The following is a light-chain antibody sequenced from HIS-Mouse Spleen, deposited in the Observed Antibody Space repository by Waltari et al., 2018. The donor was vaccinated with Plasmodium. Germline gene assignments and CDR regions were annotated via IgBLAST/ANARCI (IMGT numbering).Light chain of an antibody. CDR3: QQSYSTWT. CDR1: QSISSW. J-gene: IGKJ1*01. CDR2: AAS. Sequence: DIQMTQSPSTLSASVGDRVTITCRASQSISSWVAWYQQKPGKAPKFLIYAASTLQSGVPSRFSGSGSGTDFTLIISSLQPEDFATYYCQQSYSTWTFGQGTKVEIK. V-gene: IGKV1-39*01.